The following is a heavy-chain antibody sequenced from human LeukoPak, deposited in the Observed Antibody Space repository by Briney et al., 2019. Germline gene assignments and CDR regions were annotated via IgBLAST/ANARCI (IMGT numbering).Heavy chain of an antibody. CDR3: GKEAQFDIGYYFDH. J-gene: IGHJ4*02. Sequence: GGYLRLSCAASGFTFSGYAMSWVPQAPGKGLEWVSAISVSVGSTYYGDSVTGRITNYRDNSKNTLYLAMNSLRAEDTAVYYCGKEAQFDIGYYFDHWGQGTLVTVSS. CDR2: ISVSVGST. D-gene: IGHD2-15*01. CDR1: GFTFSGYA. V-gene: IGHV3-23*01.